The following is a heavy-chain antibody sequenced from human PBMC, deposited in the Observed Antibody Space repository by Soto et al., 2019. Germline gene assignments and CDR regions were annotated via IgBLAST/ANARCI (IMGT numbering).Heavy chain of an antibody. D-gene: IGHD3-16*01. CDR2: ISGKNGNT. J-gene: IGHJ1*01. V-gene: IGHV1-18*04. CDR1: GYNFSDFG. Sequence: ASVKVSCKASGYNFSDFGITWVRQAPGQGLEWMGWISGKNGNTNYAQKVQGRVTLTADTSTRTAYMEMRALTSDDTGIYYCARSDHYEDTGTFEHWGQGTPVTVSS. CDR3: ARSDHYEDTGTFEH.